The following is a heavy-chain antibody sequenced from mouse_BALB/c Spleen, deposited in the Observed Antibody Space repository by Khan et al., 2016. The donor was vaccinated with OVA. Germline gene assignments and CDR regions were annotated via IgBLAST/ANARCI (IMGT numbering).Heavy chain of an antibody. Sequence: EVELVESGGGLVKPGGSLKLSCAASGFAFSSYDMSWVRQTPERRLEWVALISNGDSYTNYPDSVKGRFTISRANARNTLYLQVSSLRSEDTALYYCARHGGFNPYFAMDYWGQGTSVTVSS. CDR2: ISNGDSYT. J-gene: IGHJ4*01. V-gene: IGHV5-9*02. CDR1: GFAFSSYD. CDR3: ARHGGFNPYFAMDY.